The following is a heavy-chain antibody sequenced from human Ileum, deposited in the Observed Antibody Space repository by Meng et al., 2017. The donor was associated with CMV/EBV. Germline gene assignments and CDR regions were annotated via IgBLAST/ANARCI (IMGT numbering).Heavy chain of an antibody. CDR3: AKDLGAFSMIPNWFDP. CDR1: GFTFSSYA. D-gene: IGHD2/OR15-2a*01. Sequence: GESLKISCAASGFTFSSYAMHWVRQAPGKGLEWVAVIWYDGSNKYYADSVKGRCTVSRDNSKNTLYLQMNSLRAEDTAVYYCAKDLGAFSMIPNWFDPWGQGTLVTVSS. J-gene: IGHJ5*02. V-gene: IGHV3-30*02. CDR2: IWYDGSNK.